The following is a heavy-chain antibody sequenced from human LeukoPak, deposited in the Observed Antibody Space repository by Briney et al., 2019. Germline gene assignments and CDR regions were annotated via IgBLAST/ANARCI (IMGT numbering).Heavy chain of an antibody. J-gene: IGHJ4*02. CDR2: ISGSGGST. V-gene: IGHV3-23*01. D-gene: IGHD3-22*01. Sequence: GGSLRLSCAASGFTFSSYAMSWVRQAPGKGLEWVSAISGSGGSTYYADSVKGRFTISRDNSKNTLYLQMNSLRAEDTAVYYCAKDGPFRYYYDSGGYSLYFDYWGQGTLVTVSS. CDR1: GFTFSSYA. CDR3: AKDGPFRYYYDSGGYSLYFDY.